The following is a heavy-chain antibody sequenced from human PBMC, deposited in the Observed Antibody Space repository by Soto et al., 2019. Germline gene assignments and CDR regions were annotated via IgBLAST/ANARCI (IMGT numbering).Heavy chain of an antibody. CDR3: ARTDCGGDCGLDY. J-gene: IGHJ4*02. D-gene: IGHD2-21*02. Sequence: SETLSLTCAVSGGSISSYYWSWIRQPPGKGLEWIGYIYYSGSTNYNPSLKSRVTISVDTSKNQFSLKLSSVTAADTAVYYCARTDCGGDCGLDYWGQGTLVTVSS. CDR1: GGSISSYY. V-gene: IGHV4-59*01. CDR2: IYYSGST.